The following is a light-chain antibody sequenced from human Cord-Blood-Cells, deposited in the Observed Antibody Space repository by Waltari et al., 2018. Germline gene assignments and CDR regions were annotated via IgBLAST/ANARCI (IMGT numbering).Light chain of an antibody. CDR2: AAS. J-gene: IGKJ1*01. CDR1: QGISSY. V-gene: IGKV1-39*01. Sequence: DIQMTQSPSSLSASVGDRVTITCRASQGISSYLNWYQQKPGKAPKLLIYAASSLQSGVPSRFSGSGSGTDFTLTISSRQPEDFATYYCQQSYSTPQTFGQGTKVEIK. CDR3: QQSYSTPQT.